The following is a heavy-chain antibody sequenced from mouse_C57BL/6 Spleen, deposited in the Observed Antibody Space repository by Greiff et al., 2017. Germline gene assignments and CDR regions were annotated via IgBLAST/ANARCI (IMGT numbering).Heavy chain of an antibody. J-gene: IGHJ2*01. CDR2: INPCNGGT. CDR3: ARWATMVHFIY. Sequence: QVQLQQPGTELVKPGASVKLSCKASGYTFTSYWMHWVKQRPGQGLEWIGNINPCNGGTNYNQKFKSKATLTVDKSSSTAYMQLSSLTSEDSAVYYCARWATMVHFIYWGQSTTLPVPS. CDR1: GYTFTSYW. D-gene: IGHD2-1*01. V-gene: IGHV1-53*01.